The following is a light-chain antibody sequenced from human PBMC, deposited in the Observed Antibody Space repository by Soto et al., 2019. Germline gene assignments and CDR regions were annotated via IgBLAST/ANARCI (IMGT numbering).Light chain of an antibody. V-gene: IGLV2-14*01. CDR3: SSYTSISSLGV. J-gene: IGLJ1*01. CDR2: EVS. CDR1: SSDVGGYNY. Sequence: QSALTQPASVSGSPGQSITISCTGTSSDVGGYNYVSWYQQQSGKAPKLMIHEVSNRPSGVSNRFSGSKSGNTASLTISGLQPEDEADYYCSSYTSISSLGVFGTGTKLTVL.